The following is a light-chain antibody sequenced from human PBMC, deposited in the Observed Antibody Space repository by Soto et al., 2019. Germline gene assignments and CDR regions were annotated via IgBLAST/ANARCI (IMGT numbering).Light chain of an antibody. Sequence: EIVMTQSPATLSVSPGERATLSCRASQSVSSNLAWYQQKPGQAPSLLIYGASTRATAFPARFSGSGSGTEFPLTISSLQSEDFAVYYCQQYNNWPQTFGQGTKLEIK. CDR2: GAS. V-gene: IGKV3-15*01. CDR3: QQYNNWPQT. CDR1: QSVSSN. J-gene: IGKJ2*01.